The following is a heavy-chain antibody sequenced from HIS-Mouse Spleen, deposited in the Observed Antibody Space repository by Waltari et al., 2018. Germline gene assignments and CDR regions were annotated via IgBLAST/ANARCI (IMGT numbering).Heavy chain of an antibody. Sequence: QVQLQQWGAGLLKPSETLSLPCAVYGGSFSGYYWGLLRQPPGKGLEWIGEINHSGSTNYNPSLKSRVTISVDTSKNQFSLKLSSVTAADTAVYYCARGSRGYSYWYFDLWGRGTLVTVSS. CDR3: ARGSRGYSYWYFDL. CDR2: INHSGST. CDR1: GGSFSGYY. J-gene: IGHJ2*01. V-gene: IGHV4-34*01. D-gene: IGHD5-18*01.